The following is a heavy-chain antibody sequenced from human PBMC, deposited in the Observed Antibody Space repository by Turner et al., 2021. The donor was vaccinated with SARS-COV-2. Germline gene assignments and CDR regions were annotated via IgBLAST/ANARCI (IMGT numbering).Heavy chain of an antibody. CDR3: AHSEVSGFAEANFDY. V-gene: IGHV2-5*01. CDR2: IYWNDGK. CDR1: GFSLSTSGLG. D-gene: IGHD3-10*01. Sequence: QITLKESGPTLVKPTQTRTLTFTFSGFSLSTSGLGVGWLRQPPGKALEWLSLIYWNDGKRYSPSLKSRLTITKDTSKNQVVLTMTNMDPVDTATYYCAHSEVSGFAEANFDYWGQGTLVTVSS. J-gene: IGHJ4*02.